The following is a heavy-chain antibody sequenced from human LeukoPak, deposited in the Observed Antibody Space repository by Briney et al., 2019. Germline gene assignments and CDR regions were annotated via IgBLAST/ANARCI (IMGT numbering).Heavy chain of an antibody. CDR1: GGSISSSNYY. CDR3: AKLPIDYYGSGSPDG. CDR2: IYYSGST. J-gene: IGHJ4*02. V-gene: IGHV4-39*01. Sequence: PSETLSLTCTVSGGSISSSNYYWAWIRQPPGKGLEWVGTIYYSGSTYYSPSLKSRVTISVDTSKNQFSLKLSSVTAADTAVYYCAKLPIDYYGSGSPDGWGRGTLVTVSS. D-gene: IGHD3-10*01.